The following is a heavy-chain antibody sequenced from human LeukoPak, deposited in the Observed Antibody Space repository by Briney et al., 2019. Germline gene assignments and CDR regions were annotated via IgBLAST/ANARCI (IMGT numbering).Heavy chain of an antibody. Sequence: ASVKVSCKASGYTFTTYAMHWVCQAPGQRPEWMGWLNAYDGDTKSSQRFQDRLTITWDTSASTAYMEMISLRSEDTAIYYCARTDDSGSYYTNWGQGTLVTVSS. CDR1: GYTFTTYA. D-gene: IGHD3-10*01. CDR2: LNAYDGDT. J-gene: IGHJ4*02. V-gene: IGHV1-3*01. CDR3: ARTDDSGSYYTN.